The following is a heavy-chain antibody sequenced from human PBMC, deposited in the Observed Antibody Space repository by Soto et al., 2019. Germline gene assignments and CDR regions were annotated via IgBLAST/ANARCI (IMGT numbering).Heavy chain of an antibody. CDR1: GFTVSSNY. V-gene: IGHV3-66*01. D-gene: IGHD6-6*01. Sequence: GGSLRLSCAASGFTVSSNYMGWVRQAPGKGLEWVSLIYSGGTTYYADSVKGRFTISRDNSKNTLYLQMNSLRAEDTAVYYCARGNEAARSASLVEYWGQGTQVTVSS. CDR3: ARGNEAARSASLVEY. J-gene: IGHJ4*02. CDR2: IYSGGTT.